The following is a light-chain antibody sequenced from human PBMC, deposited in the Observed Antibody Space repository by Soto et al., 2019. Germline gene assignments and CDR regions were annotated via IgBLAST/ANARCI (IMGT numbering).Light chain of an antibody. CDR3: QKYSSVPV. CDR1: QDIRNF. CDR2: AAS. V-gene: IGKV1-27*01. J-gene: IGKJ3*01. Sequence: DIQMTQSPTSLSASVGDRVTITCRASQDIRNFVAWYQQKPGKAPKLLIYAASTLQSGVPSRFSGSGSGTDFTLTIKRLQPEDVATYSCQKYSSVPVFGPGTKVEIK.